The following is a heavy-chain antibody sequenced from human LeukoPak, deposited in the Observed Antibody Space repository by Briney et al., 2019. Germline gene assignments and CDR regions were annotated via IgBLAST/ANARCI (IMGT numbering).Heavy chain of an antibody. CDR2: VNHSGYT. D-gene: IGHD1-1*01. Sequence: SETLSLTCGVSGVSFSTYYWSWIRQSPEKGLEWIGEVNHSGYTNYNPSLKSRVTISVDTSKNQFSLELSSVTAADTAVYYCAVNLTRHTFDIWGQGTMVTVSS. J-gene: IGHJ3*02. V-gene: IGHV4-34*01. CDR3: AVNLTRHTFDI. CDR1: GVSFSTYY.